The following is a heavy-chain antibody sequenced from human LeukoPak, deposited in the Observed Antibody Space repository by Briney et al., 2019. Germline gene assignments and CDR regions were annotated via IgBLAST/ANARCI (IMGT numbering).Heavy chain of an antibody. CDR3: ARATLTMIVVVPDY. CDR1: GGTFSSYA. V-gene: IGHV1-69*04. CDR2: IIPILGIA. D-gene: IGHD3-22*01. J-gene: IGHJ4*02. Sequence: ASVKVSCKASGGTFSSYAISWVRQAPGQGLEWMGRIIPILGIANYAQKFQGRVTITADKSTSTAYMELSSLRSEDTAVYYCARATLTMIVVVPDYWGQGTLVTVSS.